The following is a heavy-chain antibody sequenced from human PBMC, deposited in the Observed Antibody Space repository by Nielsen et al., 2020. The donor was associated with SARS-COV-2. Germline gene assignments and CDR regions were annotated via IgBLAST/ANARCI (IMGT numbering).Heavy chain of an antibody. CDR2: ISYDGSNK. V-gene: IGHV3-30*03. CDR3: ARALVGATLFDY. J-gene: IGHJ4*02. Sequence: GGSLRLSCAASGFTFSSYGMHWVRQAPGKGLEWVAVISYDGSNKYYADSVKGRFTISRDNSKNTLYLQMNSLRAEDTAVYYCARALVGATLFDYWGQGTLVTVSS. CDR1: GFTFSSYG. D-gene: IGHD1-26*01.